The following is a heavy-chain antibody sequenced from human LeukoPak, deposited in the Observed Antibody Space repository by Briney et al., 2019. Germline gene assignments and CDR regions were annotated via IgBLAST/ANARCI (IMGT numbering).Heavy chain of an antibody. CDR3: ARVKGSNWFDP. CDR2: IYNSEST. CDR1: GVSISIYH. V-gene: IGHV4-59*01. D-gene: IGHD6-6*01. Sequence: SETLSLTCTVSGVSISIYHWSWIRQPPGKGLEWIGYIYNSESTYYNPSLKSRVTISLDTSKNQFSLRLNSVTAADTAVYYCARVKGSNWFDPWGQGTLVTVSS. J-gene: IGHJ5*02.